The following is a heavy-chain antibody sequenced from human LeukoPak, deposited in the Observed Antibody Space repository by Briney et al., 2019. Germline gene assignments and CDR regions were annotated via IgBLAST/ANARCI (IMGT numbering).Heavy chain of an antibody. CDR3: ARVRGKHPGGYEFDY. Sequence: ASVKVSCKASGYTFTSYGISWVRQAPGQGLEWMGWISAYNGNTNYAQKLQGRVTMTTDTSTSTAYMELRSLRSDDTAVNYCARVRGKHPGGYEFDYWGQGTLVTVSS. J-gene: IGHJ4*02. CDR2: ISAYNGNT. CDR1: GYTFTSYG. D-gene: IGHD5-12*01. V-gene: IGHV1-18*01.